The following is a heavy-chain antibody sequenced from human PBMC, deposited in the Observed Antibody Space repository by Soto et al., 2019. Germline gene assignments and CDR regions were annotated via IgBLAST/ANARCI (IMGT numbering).Heavy chain of an antibody. Sequence: SETLSLTCAVYGGSFSGYYWSWIRQPPGKGLEWIGEINHSGSTNYNPSLKSRVTISVDTSENQFSLKLSSATAADTAVYYCARVPGVRQSWSRIHFGMDVWGQGTTVTVPS. D-gene: IGHD6-13*01. CDR1: GGSFSGYY. CDR3: ARVPGVRQSWSRIHFGMDV. V-gene: IGHV4-34*01. J-gene: IGHJ6*02. CDR2: INHSGST.